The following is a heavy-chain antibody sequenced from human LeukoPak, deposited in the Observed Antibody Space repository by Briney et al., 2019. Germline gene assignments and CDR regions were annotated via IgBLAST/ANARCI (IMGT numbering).Heavy chain of an antibody. J-gene: IGHJ6*02. CDR3: AKDRFDILTGHGMDV. CDR1: GITLSNYG. CDR2: ISDSGGST. V-gene: IGHV3-23*01. Sequence: GGSLRLSCAVSGITLSNYGMSWVRQAPGKGLEWVAGISDSGGSTYYADSVKGRFTISRDNSKNTLYLQMNSLRAEDTAVYYCAKDRFDILTGHGMDVWGQGTTVTVSS. D-gene: IGHD3-9*01.